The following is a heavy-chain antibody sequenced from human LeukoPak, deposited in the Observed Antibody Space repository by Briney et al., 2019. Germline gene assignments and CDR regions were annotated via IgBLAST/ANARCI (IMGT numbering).Heavy chain of an antibody. CDR2: ISYDGSNK. V-gene: IGHV3-30*18. Sequence: GRSLRLSCAASGFTFSSYGMHWVRQAPGKGLEWVAVISYDGSNKYYADSVKGRFTISRDNSKKTLYLQMNSLRAEDTAVYYCAKGTYYYGSTESTGSWYFDLWGRGTLVTVSS. CDR1: GFTFSSYG. J-gene: IGHJ2*01. D-gene: IGHD3-10*01. CDR3: AKGTYYYGSTESTGSWYFDL.